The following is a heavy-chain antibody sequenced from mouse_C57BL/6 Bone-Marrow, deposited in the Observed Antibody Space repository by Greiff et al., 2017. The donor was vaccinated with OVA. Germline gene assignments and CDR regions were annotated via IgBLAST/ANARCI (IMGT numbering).Heavy chain of an antibody. CDR2: IWSGGST. CDR3: AKGDDYDAMDY. Sequence: VQLQQSGPGLVQPSQSLSITCTVSGFSLTSYGVHWVRQPPGKGLAWLGVIWSGGSTDYNAAFISRLSISKDNSKSQVFFKRNSLQADDTAIYYLAKGDDYDAMDYWGQGTSVTVSS. J-gene: IGHJ4*01. V-gene: IGHV2-4*01. CDR1: GFSLTSYG.